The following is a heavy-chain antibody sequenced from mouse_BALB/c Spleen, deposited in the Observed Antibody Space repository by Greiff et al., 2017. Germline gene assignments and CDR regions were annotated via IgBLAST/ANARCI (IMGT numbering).Heavy chain of an antibody. CDR2: ISSGGGST. Sequence: EVKLVESGGGLVKPGGSLKLSCAASGFAFSSYDMSWVRQTPEKRLEWVAYISSGGGSTYYPDTVKGRFTISRDNAKNTLYLQMSSLKSEDTAMYYCARQDYDGFWFAYWGQGTLVTVSA. D-gene: IGHD2-4*01. V-gene: IGHV5-12-1*01. J-gene: IGHJ3*01. CDR3: ARQDYDGFWFAY. CDR1: GFAFSSYD.